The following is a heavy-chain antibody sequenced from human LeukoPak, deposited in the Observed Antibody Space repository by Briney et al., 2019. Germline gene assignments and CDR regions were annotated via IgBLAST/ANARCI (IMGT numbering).Heavy chain of an antibody. CDR3: AKDGPLGYFDY. Sequence: PGGSLRLSCAASGFTFSSYAMSWVRQAPGKGLEWVSVISGSGISTYYADSVKGRFTISRDNSKNTLSLRMNSLRAEDTAVYYCAKDGPLGYFDYWGQGTLVTVSS. D-gene: IGHD7-27*01. CDR2: ISGSGIST. J-gene: IGHJ4*02. CDR1: GFTFSSYA. V-gene: IGHV3-23*01.